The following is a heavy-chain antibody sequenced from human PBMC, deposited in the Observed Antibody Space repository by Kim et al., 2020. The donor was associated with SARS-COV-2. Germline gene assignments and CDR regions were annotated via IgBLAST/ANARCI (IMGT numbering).Heavy chain of an antibody. V-gene: IGHV3-23*01. D-gene: IGHD6-13*01. Sequence: GRLTISRDNSKNTLYLQMNSLRAEDTAVYYCAGGGEYSSSWYVPDDAFDIWGQGTMVTVSS. CDR3: AGGGEYSSSWYVPDDAFDI. J-gene: IGHJ3*02.